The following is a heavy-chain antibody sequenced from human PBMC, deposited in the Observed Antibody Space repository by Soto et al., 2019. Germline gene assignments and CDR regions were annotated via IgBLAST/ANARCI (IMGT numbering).Heavy chain of an antibody. D-gene: IGHD3-10*01. Sequence: GGSLRLSCSASGFTFSSFAMHWVRQAPGKGLEYISSISDTGGYTPYADSVKGRFTISRDNSKNTLYLQMSSLRPDDTAVYYCVKDHGTAMVRGGLDSWGQGALVTVSS. CDR2: ISDTGGYT. CDR1: GFTFSSFA. CDR3: VKDHGTAMVRGGLDS. J-gene: IGHJ4*02. V-gene: IGHV3-64D*06.